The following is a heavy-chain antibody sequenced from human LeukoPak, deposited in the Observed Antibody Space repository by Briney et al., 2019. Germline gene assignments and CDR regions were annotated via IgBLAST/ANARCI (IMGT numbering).Heavy chain of an antibody. D-gene: IGHD3-9*01. V-gene: IGHV1-18*01. Sequence: GASVKVSCKASGYTFNNYGISWVRQAPGQGLEWMGWISAYNGNTKYSQKLQGRVTMTRDTSISTAYMELSRLRSDDAAVYYCARVANTYYDILTGYSKWYYFDYWGQGTLLTVSS. CDR3: ARVANTYYDILTGYSKWYYFDY. CDR1: GYTFNNYG. J-gene: IGHJ4*02. CDR2: ISAYNGNT.